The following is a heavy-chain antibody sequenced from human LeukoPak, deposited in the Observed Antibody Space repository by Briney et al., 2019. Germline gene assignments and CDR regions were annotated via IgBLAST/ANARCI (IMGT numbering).Heavy chain of an antibody. CDR1: GGSISNYH. Sequence: SETLSLTCTVSGGSISNYHWSWIRQPPGKGLEWIGYIYYSGSTNYNPSLNSRLTISIDTSKNLFSLNLSSVTAADTAVYYCARDRRVMYYYDTSGPTYFDYWGQGTLVTVSS. CDR3: ARDRRVMYYYDTSGPTYFDY. J-gene: IGHJ4*02. D-gene: IGHD3-22*01. V-gene: IGHV4-59*01. CDR2: IYYSGST.